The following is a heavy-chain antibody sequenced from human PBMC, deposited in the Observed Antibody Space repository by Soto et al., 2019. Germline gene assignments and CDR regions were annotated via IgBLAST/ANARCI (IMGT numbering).Heavy chain of an antibody. CDR3: AKKGYYPSGKINLVDS. Sequence: PSETLSLTCAVSGYSINSDYYWGWIRQPPGKGLEWIGSVDHSGRTYYSPSLRSRLTIFIDTSKNQFSLRLTSVTAADTAMYFCAKKGYYPSGKINLVDSWGPGTLVTVSS. D-gene: IGHD3-10*01. V-gene: IGHV4-38-2*01. CDR2: VDHSGRT. CDR1: GYSINSDYY. J-gene: IGHJ4*02.